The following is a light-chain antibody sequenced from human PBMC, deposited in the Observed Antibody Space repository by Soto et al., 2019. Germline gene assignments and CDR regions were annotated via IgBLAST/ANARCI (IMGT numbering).Light chain of an antibody. CDR1: SSDVGGYDF. J-gene: IGLJ2*01. Sequence: QSALTQPASVSGSPGQSITISCTGTSSDVGGYDFVSWYQHHPGKAPKVIITEVSNRPSGVSNRFSGSKSGNTASLTISGLQAEDEADYYCSSYVNYNTFVIFGGGTKLTVL. CDR2: EVS. V-gene: IGLV2-14*01. CDR3: SSYVNYNTFVI.